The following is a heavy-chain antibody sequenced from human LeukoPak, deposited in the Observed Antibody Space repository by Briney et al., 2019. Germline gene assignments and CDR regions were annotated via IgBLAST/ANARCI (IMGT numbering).Heavy chain of an antibody. CDR2: IYYSGSI. V-gene: IGHV4-39*07. D-gene: IGHD5-24*01. Sequence: TSSETLSLTCTVSGGSISGSSYYWGWVRQPPGMGLEWIGTIYYSGSIYYNPSLKSRVTISVDTSKNQFSLKVAPVTAADTAVYYCARTSPWPENWFDPWGQGTLVSVSS. CDR3: ARTSPWPENWFDP. J-gene: IGHJ5*02. CDR1: GGSISGSSYY.